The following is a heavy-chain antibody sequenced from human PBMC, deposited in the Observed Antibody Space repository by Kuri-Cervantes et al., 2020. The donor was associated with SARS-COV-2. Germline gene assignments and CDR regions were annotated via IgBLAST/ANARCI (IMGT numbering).Heavy chain of an antibody. CDR2: ISGSGGST. Sequence: LSLTCAASGFTFSSYAMSWVRQAPGKGLEWVSAISGSGGSTYYADSVKGRFTISRDNSKNTLYLQMNSLRAEDTAVYYCARLGSSGWYWRYWGQGTLVTVSS. V-gene: IGHV3-23*01. J-gene: IGHJ4*02. D-gene: IGHD6-13*01. CDR1: GFTFSSYA. CDR3: ARLGSSGWYWRY.